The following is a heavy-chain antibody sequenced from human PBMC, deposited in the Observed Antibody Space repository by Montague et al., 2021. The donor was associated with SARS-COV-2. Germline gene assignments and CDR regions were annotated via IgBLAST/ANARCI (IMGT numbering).Heavy chain of an antibody. CDR1: SGSISNYY. Sequence: SETLSLTCTASSGSISNYYWSWIRQPPGKGLEWIGYAYSSGSTNYNPSLEGRVTMSVDTSKNQFSLKLISVTAADTAVYYCARVRYSDGWTFDYWGQGTLVTVSS. CDR3: ARVRYSDGWTFDY. CDR2: AYSSGST. D-gene: IGHD6-19*01. J-gene: IGHJ4*02. V-gene: IGHV4-59*13.